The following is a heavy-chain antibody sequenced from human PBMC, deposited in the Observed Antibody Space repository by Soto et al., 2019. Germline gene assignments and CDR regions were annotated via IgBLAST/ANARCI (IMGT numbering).Heavy chain of an antibody. CDR1: GFTVSNTY. D-gene: IGHD3-10*01. J-gene: IGHJ5*02. CDR3: ARESTGSYISWFDP. V-gene: IGHV3-66*01. Sequence: PGGSLRLSCAASGFTVSNTYLSWVRQAPGKGLEWVSVIYSDGRTYYADSVKGRFTISRDHSKNTLYLQMGSLRAEDMAVYYCARESTGSYISWFDPWGQGTLVTVSS. CDR2: IYSDGRT.